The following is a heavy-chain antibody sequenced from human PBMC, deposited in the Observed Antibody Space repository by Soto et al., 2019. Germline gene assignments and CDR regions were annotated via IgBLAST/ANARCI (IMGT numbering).Heavy chain of an antibody. V-gene: IGHV3-23*01. CDR3: AKDRPVLPDFTIFGVVTH. J-gene: IGHJ4*02. CDR1: GFTFSSYA. CDR2: ISGSGGST. Sequence: PGGSLRLSCAASGFTFSSYAMSWVRQAPGKGLEWVSAISGSGGSTYYADSVKGRFTISRDNSKNTLYLQMNSLRAEDTAVYYCAKDRPVLPDFTIFGVVTHWGQGTLVTVSS. D-gene: IGHD3-3*01.